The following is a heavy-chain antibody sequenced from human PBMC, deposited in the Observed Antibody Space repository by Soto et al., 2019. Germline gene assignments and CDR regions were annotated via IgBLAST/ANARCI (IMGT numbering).Heavy chain of an antibody. CDR1: GGSISSGGYS. CDR3: ARVSYDSSGYYFPTIDY. Sequence: QLQLQESGSGLVKPSQTLSLTCAFSGGSISSGGYSWSWIRQPPGKGLEWIGYIYHSGSTYYNPSLKSRVTISVDRSKNQFSLKLSSVTAADTAVYYCARVSYDSSGYYFPTIDYWGQGTLVTVSS. J-gene: IGHJ4*02. CDR2: IYHSGST. D-gene: IGHD3-22*01. V-gene: IGHV4-30-2*01.